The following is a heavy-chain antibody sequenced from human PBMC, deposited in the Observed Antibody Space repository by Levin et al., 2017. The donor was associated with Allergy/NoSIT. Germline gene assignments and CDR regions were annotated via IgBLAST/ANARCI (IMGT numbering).Heavy chain of an antibody. J-gene: IGHJ4*02. V-gene: IGHV3-74*01. D-gene: IGHD3-3*01. CDR3: GGGRGVPNYTIDY. CDR1: GLTFSNYW. Sequence: ASVKVSCVASGLTFSNYWMHWVRQAPGKGLVWVSRVNSDGSSTSYADSVRARFTISRDNAKNTVYLHMNSLGAEDTAVYFCGGGRGVPNYTIDYWGQGTLVSVSS. CDR2: VNSDGSST.